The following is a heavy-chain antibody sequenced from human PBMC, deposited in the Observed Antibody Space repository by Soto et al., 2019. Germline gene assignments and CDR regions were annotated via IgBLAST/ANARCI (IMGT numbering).Heavy chain of an antibody. J-gene: IGHJ4*02. CDR3: ARGETTVTTLDY. CDR1: GGSISSGGYS. V-gene: IGHV4-30-2*01. CDR2: IYHSGST. Sequence: QLQLQESGSGLVKPSQTLSLTCAVSGGSISSGGYSWSWIRQPPGKGLEWIGYIYHSGSTYYNPYRQSRFAISVAMSKNQFSLNRGSVTAADTAVYYCARGETTVTTLDYWGQGSLVTVSS. D-gene: IGHD4-17*01.